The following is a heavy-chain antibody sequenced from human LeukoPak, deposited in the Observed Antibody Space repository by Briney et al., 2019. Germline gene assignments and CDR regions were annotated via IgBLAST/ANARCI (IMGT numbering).Heavy chain of an antibody. J-gene: IGHJ4*02. V-gene: IGHV3-21*01. CDR2: ISSSTIYT. D-gene: IGHD3-16*01. Sequence: GGSLRLSCAASGFAFNSFSMNWVRQAPGKGLEWVSSISSSTIYTYYADSVKGRFTISRDNAKNSLYLQMNSLRAEDTAVYYCARDLAWGQGTLVTVSS. CDR1: GFAFNSFS. CDR3: ARDLA.